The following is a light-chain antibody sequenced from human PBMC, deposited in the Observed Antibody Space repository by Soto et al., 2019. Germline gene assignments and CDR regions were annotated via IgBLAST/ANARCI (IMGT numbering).Light chain of an antibody. CDR2: EVS. V-gene: IGLV2-14*01. J-gene: IGLJ3*02. CDR3: SSFTTSSTWV. CDR1: SSDVGGYNY. Sequence: QSALTQPASVSGSPGQSITVSCTGNSSDVGGYNYVSWYQQHPGKAPKLVIYEVSDRPSGVSNRFSGSKSGNTASLTISGLQAEDEADYYCSSFTTSSTWVFVGGTKLTVL.